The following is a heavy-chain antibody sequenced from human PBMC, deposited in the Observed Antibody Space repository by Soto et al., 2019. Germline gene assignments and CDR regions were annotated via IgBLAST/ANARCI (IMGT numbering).Heavy chain of an antibody. J-gene: IGHJ5*02. CDR3: ARVGSGSYSLFVWFDP. CDR2: ISYDGSNK. Sequence: QVQLVESGGGVVQPGRSLRLSCAASGFTFSSYAMHWVRQAPGKGLEWVAVISYDGSNKYYADSVKGRFTISRDNSKNTLYLQMNSLRAEDMAVYYCARVGSGSYSLFVWFDPWGQGTLVTVSS. D-gene: IGHD1-26*01. CDR1: GFTFSSYA. V-gene: IGHV3-30-3*01.